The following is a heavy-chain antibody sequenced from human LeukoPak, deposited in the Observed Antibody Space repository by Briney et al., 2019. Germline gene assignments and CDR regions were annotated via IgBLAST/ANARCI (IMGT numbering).Heavy chain of an antibody. J-gene: IGHJ4*02. CDR1: GYTFTGYY. Sequence: GASVKVSCRASGYTFTGYYMHWVRQAPGQGLEWVGWINPNSGGTNYAQKFQGWATMTRDTSISTAYMELSRLRSDDTAVYYCARAGYSSGWYARYFDYWGQGTLVTVSS. V-gene: IGHV1-2*04. D-gene: IGHD6-19*01. CDR2: INPNSGGT. CDR3: ARAGYSSGWYARYFDY.